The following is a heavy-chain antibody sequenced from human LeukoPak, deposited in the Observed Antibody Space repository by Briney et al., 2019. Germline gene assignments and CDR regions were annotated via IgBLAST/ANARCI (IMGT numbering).Heavy chain of an antibody. CDR3: ARHENGDNYFDN. V-gene: IGHV4-39*01. J-gene: IGHJ4*02. CDR1: GGSIISSSYY. D-gene: IGHD3-10*01. Sequence: SEALSLTCTVSGGSIISSSYYWGWIRQPPGRGLEWIGNIYYSGNPYYNPSLKSRVTISVDTSKNQFSLKLSSVTAADTAVYYCARHENGDNYFDNWGQGTLVSVSA. CDR2: IYYSGNP.